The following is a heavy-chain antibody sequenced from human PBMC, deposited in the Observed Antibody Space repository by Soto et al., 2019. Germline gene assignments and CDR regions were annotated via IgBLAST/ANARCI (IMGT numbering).Heavy chain of an antibody. CDR1: GYTFTSYA. D-gene: IGHD6-13*01. V-gene: IGHV1-3*01. CDR3: ARSISSSWYSNRNWFDP. CDR2: INAGNGNT. J-gene: IGHJ5*02. Sequence: WASVKVSCKASGYTFTSYAMHWVRQAPGQRLEWMGWINAGNGNTKYSQKFQGRVTITRDTSASTAYMELSSLRSEDTAVYYCARSISSSWYSNRNWFDPWGQGTLVTVSS.